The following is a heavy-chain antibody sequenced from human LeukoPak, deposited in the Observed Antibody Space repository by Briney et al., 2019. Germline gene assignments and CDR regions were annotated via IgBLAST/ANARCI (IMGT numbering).Heavy chain of an antibody. D-gene: IGHD6-13*01. V-gene: IGHV3-53*01. Sequence: QPGRSLRLSCAASGFTVSSNHMSWVRQAPGKGLEWVSVIYSGGSTYYADSVKGRFTISRDNSKNTLYLQMNSLRAEDTAVYYCASHSSSWYGFDYWGQGTLVTVSS. CDR1: GFTVSSNH. J-gene: IGHJ4*02. CDR2: IYSGGST. CDR3: ASHSSSWYGFDY.